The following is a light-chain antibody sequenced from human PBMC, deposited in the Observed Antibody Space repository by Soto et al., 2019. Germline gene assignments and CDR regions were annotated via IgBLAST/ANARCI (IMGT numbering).Light chain of an antibody. V-gene: IGLV2-14*01. CDR3: SSYTSSSTVYV. CDR1: SSDVGGYNY. CDR2: DVS. Sequence: QSALTQPASVSGSPGQSITISCTGTSSDVGGYNYVSWYQQHPGKAPKLMIYDVSNRPSGVSNRFSGSKSGNTASLTISGLQAEDEADYYCSSYTSSSTVYVFGTVTKVTVL. J-gene: IGLJ1*01.